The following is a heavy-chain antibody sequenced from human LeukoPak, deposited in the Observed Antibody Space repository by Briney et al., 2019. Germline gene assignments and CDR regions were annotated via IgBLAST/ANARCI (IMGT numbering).Heavy chain of an antibody. CDR3: ARDRGHYYDSSGQGD. CDR2: IIPIFGTA. V-gene: IGHV1-69*06. J-gene: IGHJ4*02. CDR1: GGTFSSYA. D-gene: IGHD3-22*01. Sequence: GASVKVSCKASGGTFSSYAISWVRQAPGQGLEWMGGIIPIFGTANYAQKFQGRVTITADKSTSTAYMELSSLRSEDTAVYYCARDRGHYYDSSGQGDWGQGTLVTVSS.